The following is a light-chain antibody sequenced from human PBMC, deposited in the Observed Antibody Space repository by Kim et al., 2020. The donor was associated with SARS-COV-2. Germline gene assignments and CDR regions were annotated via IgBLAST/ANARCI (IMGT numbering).Light chain of an antibody. CDR1: RPVTSSY. J-gene: IGKJ2*01. CDR3: HQYGSSPQT. Sequence: LSPGDRATLSCRASRPVTSSYVAWYQHKSGQPPKLLIYAASTRATDIPDRFRGSGSGTEFTLTISRLDPEDFAVYYCHQYGSSPQTFGQGTKLEI. CDR2: AAS. V-gene: IGKV3-20*01.